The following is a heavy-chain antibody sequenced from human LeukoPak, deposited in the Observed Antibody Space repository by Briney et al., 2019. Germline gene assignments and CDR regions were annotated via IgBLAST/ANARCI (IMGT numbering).Heavy chain of an antibody. CDR3: ARDRSPVKLDY. CDR1: GFTFSSYG. CDR2: ISYDGSNK. V-gene: IGHV3-30*03. J-gene: IGHJ4*02. Sequence: GGSLRLSCAASGFTFSSYGMHWVRQAPGKGLEWVAVISYDGSNKYYADSVKGRFTISRDNAKNSLYLQMNSLRAEDTGVYYCARDRSPVKLDYWGQGTLVTVSS.